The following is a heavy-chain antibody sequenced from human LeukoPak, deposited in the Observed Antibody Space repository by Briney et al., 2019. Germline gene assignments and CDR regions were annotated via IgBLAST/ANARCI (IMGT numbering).Heavy chain of an antibody. V-gene: IGHV1-2*02. Sequence: ASVTVSCKASGYTFAGWYIHWVRQAPGQGLEWMGWINPKTGGTNLAKSFQGRVTMTSDTSISTAYMELSSLRSDDTALYFCARDLTPSVVIPAPGRLDPWGQGTQVTVSS. J-gene: IGHJ5*02. CDR1: GYTFAGWY. CDR2: INPKTGGT. CDR3: ARDLTPSVVIPAPGRLDP. D-gene: IGHD2-2*01.